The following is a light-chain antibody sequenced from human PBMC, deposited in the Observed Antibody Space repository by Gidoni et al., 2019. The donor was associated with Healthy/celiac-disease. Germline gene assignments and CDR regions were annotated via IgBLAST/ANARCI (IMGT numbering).Light chain of an antibody. CDR2: LGS. Sequence: DIVMTQSPLSLPVTPGEPASISCRSSQSLLHSNGYNYLDWYLQKPGHSPQLLIYLGSNRASGVPDRFSGSGSGTDLTLKISRVEAEDVGVYYCMQALQTPWTFGQGTKVEIK. CDR1: QSLLHSNGYNY. J-gene: IGKJ1*01. CDR3: MQALQTPWT. V-gene: IGKV2-28*01.